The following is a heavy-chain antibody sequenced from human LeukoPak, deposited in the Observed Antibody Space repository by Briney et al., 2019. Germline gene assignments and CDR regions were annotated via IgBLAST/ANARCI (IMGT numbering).Heavy chain of an antibody. CDR2: IIPILGIA. CDR3: ARASQDYYGSGSYYRGGDAFDI. D-gene: IGHD3-10*01. J-gene: IGHJ3*02. Sequence: SVKVSCKASGGTFSNYAINWVRQAPGQGLEWMGRIIPILGIANYAQKFQGRVTITADKSTSTAYMELSSLRSEDTAVYYCARASQDYYGSGSYYRGGDAFDIWGQGTMVTVSS. CDR1: GGTFSNYA. V-gene: IGHV1-69*04.